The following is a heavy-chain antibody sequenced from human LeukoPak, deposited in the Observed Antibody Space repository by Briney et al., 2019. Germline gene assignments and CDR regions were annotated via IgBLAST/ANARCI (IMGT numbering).Heavy chain of an antibody. Sequence: ASVKVSCKASGYTFTAYYMHWVRQAPGQGPEWMGWINVNSGGTNFAQKFQGGVTMTRDTSISTAYMELSRLRSGDTAVYYCARDRGQIGGNAYAAYDIWGQGTMVTVSS. CDR1: GYTFTAYY. V-gene: IGHV1-2*02. D-gene: IGHD4-23*01. J-gene: IGHJ3*02. CDR3: ARDRGQIGGNAYAAYDI. CDR2: INVNSGGT.